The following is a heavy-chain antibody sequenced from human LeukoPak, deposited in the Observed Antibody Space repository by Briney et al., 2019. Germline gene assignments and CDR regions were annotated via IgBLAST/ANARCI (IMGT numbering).Heavy chain of an antibody. Sequence: SETLSLTCTVSGGSISSYYWSWIRQPPGKGLEWIGYIYYSGSTNYNPSLKSRVTISVDTSKNQFSLKLSSVTAADTAVYYCARIRYFDWLLAYYYYMDVWGKGTTVTVSS. J-gene: IGHJ6*03. V-gene: IGHV4-59*01. CDR1: GGSISSYY. D-gene: IGHD3-9*01. CDR3: ARIRYFDWLLAYYYYMDV. CDR2: IYYSGST.